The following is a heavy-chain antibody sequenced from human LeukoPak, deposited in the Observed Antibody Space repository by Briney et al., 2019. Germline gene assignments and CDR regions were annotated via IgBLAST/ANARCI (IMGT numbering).Heavy chain of an antibody. V-gene: IGHV4-34*01. Sequence: SETLSLTCAVYGGSFSGYYWSWIRQPPGKGLEWIGEINHSGSTNYNPSLKSRVTISVDTSKNQFSLKLSSVTAADTAVYYCARAMVRGVRLFAFDIWGQGTMVTVSS. D-gene: IGHD3-10*01. J-gene: IGHJ3*02. CDR2: INHSGST. CDR3: ARAMVRGVRLFAFDI. CDR1: GGSFSGYY.